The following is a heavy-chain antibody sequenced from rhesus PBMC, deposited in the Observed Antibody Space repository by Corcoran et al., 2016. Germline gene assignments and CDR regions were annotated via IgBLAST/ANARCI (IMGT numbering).Heavy chain of an antibody. J-gene: IGHJ2*01. CDR2: IYGSGSST. Sequence: QLQLQESGPGLVKPSETLSVTCAVSGGSISSSYWSWIRQAPGKGLEWIGYIYGSGSSTNYNPSLKSRVTLSVDTSKNQLSLKLSSVTAADTAVYYCASVFGYYYDSAPTGYFDLWGPGTPITISS. CDR1: GGSISSSY. CDR3: ASVFGYYYDSAPTGYFDL. V-gene: IGHV4-169*02. D-gene: IGHD3-28*01.